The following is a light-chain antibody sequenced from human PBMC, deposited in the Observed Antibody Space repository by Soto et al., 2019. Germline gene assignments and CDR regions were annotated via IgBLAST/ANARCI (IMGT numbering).Light chain of an antibody. V-gene: IGKV3-11*01. CDR1: QNVRSD. J-gene: IGKJ4*01. CDR3: QQRSDLVT. Sequence: VLTQSPATLSLSPGERATLSCRASQNVRSDLAWYQQKPGQAPRLLLYDTSNRATGIPARFSGSGSGTDFTLTISSLEPEDFAVYHCQQRSDLVTFGGGTKVEIK. CDR2: DTS.